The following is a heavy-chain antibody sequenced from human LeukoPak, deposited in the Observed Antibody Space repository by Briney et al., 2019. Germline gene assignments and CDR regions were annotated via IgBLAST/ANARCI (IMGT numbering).Heavy chain of an antibody. Sequence: SVKVSCKASGGTFSSYAISWVRQAPGQGLEWMGGIIPIFGTANYAQKFQGRVTITTDESTSTAYMELSSLRSEDTAVYYCARYRAYCSGGSCYYNWFDPWGQGTLVTVSS. CDR2: IIPIFGTA. V-gene: IGHV1-69*05. CDR1: GGTFSSYA. J-gene: IGHJ5*02. D-gene: IGHD2-15*01. CDR3: ARYRAYCSGGSCYYNWFDP.